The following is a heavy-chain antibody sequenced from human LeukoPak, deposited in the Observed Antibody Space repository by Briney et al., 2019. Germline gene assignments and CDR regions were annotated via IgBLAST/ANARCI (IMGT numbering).Heavy chain of an antibody. J-gene: IGHJ4*02. V-gene: IGHV4-4*07. D-gene: IGHD3-3*01. CDR2: IYTSGST. Sequence: SETLSLSCTVSGVSFSNYYWSWVRQPAGKGLEWIWRIYTSGSTNYNPSLKSQVTLSVDRSKDQFSLKLRSVTAADTAVYYCARAGSYDFWSGHAYYFDYWGQGTLVTVSS. CDR3: ARAGSYDFWSGHAYYFDY. CDR1: GVSFSNYY.